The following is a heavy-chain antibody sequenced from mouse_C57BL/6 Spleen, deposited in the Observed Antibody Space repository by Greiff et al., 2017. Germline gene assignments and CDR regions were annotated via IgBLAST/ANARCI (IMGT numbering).Heavy chain of an antibody. D-gene: IGHD2-3*01. Sequence: QVQLQQPGAELVRPGTSVKLSCKASGYTFTSYWMHWVKQRPGQGLEWIGVIDPSDSYTNYNQKFKGKATLTVDTSSSTAYMQLSSLTSEDSAVYYCARWDYYGYSPYYFDDWGQGTTLTVSS. V-gene: IGHV1-59*01. CDR3: ARWDYYGYSPYYFDD. CDR1: GYTFTSYW. J-gene: IGHJ2*01. CDR2: IDPSDSYT.